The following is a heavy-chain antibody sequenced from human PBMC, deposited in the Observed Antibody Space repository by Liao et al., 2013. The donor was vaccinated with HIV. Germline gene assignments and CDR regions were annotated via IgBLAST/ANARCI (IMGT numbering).Heavy chain of an antibody. V-gene: IGHV4-61*02. CDR2: IHSSGST. J-gene: IGHJ3*02. CDR3: ARATYYDFTRDAFDI. Sequence: QVQLQESGPGLVKPSQTLSLTCTVSGGSISSGSYYWSWIRQSAGKGLEWIGRIHSSGSTNYNPSFRSRVTISIDTSKNQFSLNMNSATAADTAVYYCARATYYDFTRDAFDIWGQGTMITVSS. D-gene: IGHD3-3*01. CDR1: GGSISSGSYY.